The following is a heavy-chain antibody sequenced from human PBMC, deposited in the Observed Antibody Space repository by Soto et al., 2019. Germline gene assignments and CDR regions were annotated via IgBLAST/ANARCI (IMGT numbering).Heavy chain of an antibody. CDR2: IYYSGST. D-gene: IGHD2-8*01. CDR3: AGWCSGSRQGFDP. V-gene: IGHV4-31*03. Sequence: QVQLQESGPGLVKPSQTLSLTCTVSGVSISSGDYYWSWIRQHPGKGLEWIGYIYYSGSTYYNPSVKSRGTISVYTSNNQFSLTQSYVTEADKAVYYCAGWCSGSRQGFDPGGQGTLVTVSS. J-gene: IGHJ5*02. CDR1: GVSISSGDYY.